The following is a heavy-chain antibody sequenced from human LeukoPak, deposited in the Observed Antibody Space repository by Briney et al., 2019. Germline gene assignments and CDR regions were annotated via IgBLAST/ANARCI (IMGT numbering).Heavy chain of an antibody. CDR1: GYTFTGYY. CDR2: INPNSGGT. D-gene: IGHD1-26*01. V-gene: IGHV1-2*02. Sequence: GASVKVSCKASGYTFTGYYMHWVRQAPGQGLEWMRWINPNSGGTNYAQKFQGRVTMTRDTSISTAYMELSRLRSDDTAVYYCARVPASGRIVGATIDYRGQGTLVTVSS. J-gene: IGHJ4*02. CDR3: ARVPASGRIVGATIDY.